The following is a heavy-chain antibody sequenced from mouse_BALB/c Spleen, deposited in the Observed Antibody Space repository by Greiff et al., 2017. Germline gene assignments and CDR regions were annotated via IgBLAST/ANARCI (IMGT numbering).Heavy chain of an antibody. D-gene: IGHD2-1*01. CDR1: GSTLTNYS. J-gene: IGHJ2*01. V-gene: IGHV1-22*01. CDR2: IIPTNGVT. CDR3: ARGDYGNRFDY. Sequence: SGPELVSPGASVRFSSRTSGSTLTNYSFPWVKQSHGKGLGWIGGIIPTNGVTSYTQKFKGKATLTVAKSSSTAYMELRSLTSEDSAVYYCARGDYGNRFDYWGQGTTLTVSS.